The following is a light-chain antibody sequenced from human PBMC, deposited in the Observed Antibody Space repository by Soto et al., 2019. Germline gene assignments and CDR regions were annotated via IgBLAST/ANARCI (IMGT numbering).Light chain of an antibody. CDR3: QQFNNYPQT. Sequence: AIPLTQSPSSLSASVGDRVTITCRASQGISSALAWYQQKPGKAPKLLIYDASSLESGVPSRFSGSGSGPDFTLTISSLQPEDFATYYCQQFNNYPQTFGQGTKVEIK. V-gene: IGKV1D-13*01. CDR1: QGISSA. CDR2: DAS. J-gene: IGKJ1*01.